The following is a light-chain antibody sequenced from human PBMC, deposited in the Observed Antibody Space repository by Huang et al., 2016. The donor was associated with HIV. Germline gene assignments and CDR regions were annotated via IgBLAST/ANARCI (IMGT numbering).Light chain of an antibody. CDR1: GSILRY. V-gene: IGKV3-15*01. J-gene: IGKJ2*01. Sequence: VMTQSPATLSVSPGERATLSCRASGSILRYFAWYQQRPGQPPILLIYGASVRLPGNPERFRGSGSGTDFSLTSSSLQSEDFAVYYCQQYNKWPPYTYGQGTNLEIK. CDR3: QQYNKWPPYT. CDR2: GAS.